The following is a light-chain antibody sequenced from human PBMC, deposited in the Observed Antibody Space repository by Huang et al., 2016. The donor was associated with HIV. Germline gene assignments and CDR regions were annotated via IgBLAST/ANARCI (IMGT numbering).Light chain of an antibody. CDR3: QQYNKWPPA. J-gene: IGKJ2*01. CDR1: QSIDPH. V-gene: IGKV3-15*01. Sequence: VVMTQSPATLSVSPGERATLSCGACQSIDPHLAWYQQKPGQSPRLLIFGASTRATGVPDRFGGSGSGTEFTLTINSLQSEDFGIYYCQQYNKWPPAFGQGTKLEIK. CDR2: GAS.